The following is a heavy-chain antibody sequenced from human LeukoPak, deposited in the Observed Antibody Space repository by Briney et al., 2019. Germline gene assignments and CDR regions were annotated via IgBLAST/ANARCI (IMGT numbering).Heavy chain of an antibody. CDR1: GFTVSTNC. CDR2: IYSGGTT. CDR3: ARDWENNFYGSGTPGF. J-gene: IGHJ4*02. Sequence: GGSLRLSCAASGFTVSTNCMTWVRQAPGKGLEWVSTIYSGGTTYYADSVMGRFTISRHNSRNTLYLQMNSLRSEDTAVYYCARDWENNFYGSGTPGFWGQGTLVTVSS. V-gene: IGHV3-53*04. D-gene: IGHD3-10*01.